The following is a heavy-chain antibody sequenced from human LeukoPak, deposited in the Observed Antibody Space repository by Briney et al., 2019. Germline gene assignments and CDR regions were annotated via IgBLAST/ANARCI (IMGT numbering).Heavy chain of an antibody. CDR2: ISGSGGNT. V-gene: IGHV3-23*01. Sequence: GGSLRLSCAASGFTFSSYAMSWVRQAPGKGLEWVSAISGSGGNTYYADSVKGRFTISRDNSKNTLYLQMNSLRAEDTAVYYCAKPYYGFWSGYRPPHYFDYWGQGTLVTVSS. CDR3: AKPYYGFWSGYRPPHYFDY. D-gene: IGHD3-3*01. J-gene: IGHJ4*02. CDR1: GFTFSSYA.